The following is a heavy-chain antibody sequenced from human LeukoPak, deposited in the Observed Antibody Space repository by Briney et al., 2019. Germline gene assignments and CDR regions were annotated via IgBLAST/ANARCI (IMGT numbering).Heavy chain of an antibody. CDR3: ARDTSFYDFWSGYYSGWFDP. Sequence: SETLSLTCTVSGYSISSGYYWGWIRPPPGKGLEWIGSIYHSGSTYYNPSLKSRVTISVDTSKNQFSLKLSSVTAADTAVYYCARDTSFYDFWSGYYSGWFDPWGQGTLVTVSS. J-gene: IGHJ5*02. V-gene: IGHV4-38-2*02. CDR2: IYHSGST. D-gene: IGHD3-3*01. CDR1: GYSISSGYY.